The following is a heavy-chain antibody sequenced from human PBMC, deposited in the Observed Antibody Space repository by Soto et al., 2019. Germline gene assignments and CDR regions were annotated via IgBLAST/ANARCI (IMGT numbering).Heavy chain of an antibody. CDR1: GFIFDNYA. J-gene: IGHJ4*02. CDR2: ISGSGHVT. Sequence: EVKLLESGGGLVPPGASARLSCLTSGFIFDNYAMSWVRQSPGRRLEWVAAISGSGHVTYYTQSVQGRFIISRDKSKKTVFLQMNNLRAEDTAVYYCAKGRYFDSSGGCANNWGLGTLVTVSS. V-gene: IGHV3-23*01. D-gene: IGHD3-22*01. CDR3: AKGRYFDSSGGCANN.